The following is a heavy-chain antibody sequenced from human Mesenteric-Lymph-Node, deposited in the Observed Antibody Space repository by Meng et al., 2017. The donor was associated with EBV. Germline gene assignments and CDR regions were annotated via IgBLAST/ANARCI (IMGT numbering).Heavy chain of an antibody. V-gene: IGHV4-34*01. Sequence: QAQLQQWVAYLVEPSETPALTCEVCGGSFSGYHWSWIPQPPGKGLEYIGEISQSGDTTYNPSLKSRVTISVDRSRNQFSLKMASVTAADTAVYYCARGAIFGIVITYFDYWSQGTLVTVSS. CDR3: ARGAIFGIVITYFDY. CDR2: ISQSGDT. D-gene: IGHD3-3*01. J-gene: IGHJ4*02. CDR1: GGSFSGYH.